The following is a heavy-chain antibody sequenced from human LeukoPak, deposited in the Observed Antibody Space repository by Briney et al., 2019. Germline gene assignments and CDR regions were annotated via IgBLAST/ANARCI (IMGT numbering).Heavy chain of an antibody. J-gene: IGHJ4*02. V-gene: IGHV4-39*01. CDR3: ARLMPLDGYYDFWSGYGLFDY. D-gene: IGHD3-3*01. CDR2: IYHSGST. Sequence: SETLSLTCTVSGGSISSSSYYWGWIRQPPGKGLEWIGSIYHSGSTYYNPSLKSRVTISVDTSKNQFSLKLSSVTAADTAVYYCARLMPLDGYYDFWSGYGLFDYWGQGTLVTVSS. CDR1: GGSISSSSYY.